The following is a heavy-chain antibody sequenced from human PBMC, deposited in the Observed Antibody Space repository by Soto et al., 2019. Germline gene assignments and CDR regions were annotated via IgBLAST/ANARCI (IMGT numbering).Heavy chain of an antibody. CDR2: ISGSGGST. D-gene: IGHD2-2*01. V-gene: IGHV3-23*01. CDR1: GFTFSSYA. J-gene: IGHJ5*02. Sequence: GGSLRLSCAASGFTFSSYAMSWVRQAPGKGLEWVSAISGSGGSTYYADSVKGRFTISRDNSKNTLYLQMNSLRAEDTAVYYCAKDVRDIVVVLGWFDPWGQGTLVTVSS. CDR3: AKDVRDIVVVLGWFDP.